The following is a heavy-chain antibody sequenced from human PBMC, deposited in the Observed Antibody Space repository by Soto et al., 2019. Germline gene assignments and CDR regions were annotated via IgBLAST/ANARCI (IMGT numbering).Heavy chain of an antibody. CDR3: ASGQTVGRTVGAFDI. CDR2: ISPGDSDT. V-gene: IGHV5-51*01. CDR1: GYSFSTYY. J-gene: IGHJ3*02. Sequence: EVQLVQSGAEVKKPGESLTIYCKGSGYSFSTYYIGWVRKMPGKGLECMGIISPGDSDTRYSPSFQGQVLISVDKAISTAYLHWGSLESSDTAVYYCASGQTVGRTVGAFDIWGQGTVVTVPS. D-gene: IGHD1-26*01.